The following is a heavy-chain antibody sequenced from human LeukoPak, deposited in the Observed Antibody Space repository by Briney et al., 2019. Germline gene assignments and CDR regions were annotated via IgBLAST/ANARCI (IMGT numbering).Heavy chain of an antibody. J-gene: IGHJ3*02. CDR1: GFTFSSYG. V-gene: IGHV3-23*01. D-gene: IGHD1-1*01. CDR3: AKDMGGTSFAFDI. Sequence: GGSLRLSCAASGFTFSSYGMSWVRQAPGKGLEWVSAISGSGGSTYYADSVKGRFTISRDNSKNTLYLQMNGLRAEDTAVYYCAKDMGGTSFAFDIWGQGTMVTVSS. CDR2: ISGSGGST.